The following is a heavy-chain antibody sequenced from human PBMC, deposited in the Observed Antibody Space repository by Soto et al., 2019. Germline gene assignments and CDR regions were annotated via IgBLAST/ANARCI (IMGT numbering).Heavy chain of an antibody. CDR2: IYYSGST. D-gene: IGHD2-8*01. V-gene: IGHV4-59*01. CDR1: CGSPSRFY. Sequence: SETLSLTCTVSCGSPSRFYRSWIRQPPGKGLEWIGYIYYSGSTNYNPSLKSRVTISVDTSKNQFSLKLSSVTAADTAVYYCASTIMVAFDIWGQGTMVT. CDR3: ASTIMVAFDI. J-gene: IGHJ3*02.